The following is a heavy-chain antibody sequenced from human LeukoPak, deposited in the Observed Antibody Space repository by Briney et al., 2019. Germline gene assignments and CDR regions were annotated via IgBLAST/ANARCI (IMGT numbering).Heavy chain of an antibody. Sequence: GGSLRLSCAASGFTFDDYAMHWVRQAPGKGLEWVSGISWNSGSIGYADSVKGRFTISRDNAKNSLYLQMNSLRAEDTALYYCAKDIYSGEQWLVLGYDYWGQGTLVTVSS. CDR1: GFTFDDYA. J-gene: IGHJ4*02. V-gene: IGHV3-9*01. CDR3: AKDIYSGEQWLVLGYDY. D-gene: IGHD6-19*01. CDR2: ISWNSGSI.